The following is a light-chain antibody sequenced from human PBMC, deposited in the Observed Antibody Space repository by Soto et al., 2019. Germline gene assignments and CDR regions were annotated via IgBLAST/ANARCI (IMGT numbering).Light chain of an antibody. V-gene: IGKV3-20*01. CDR1: QSVNSNY. CDR3: QQYGSSLFT. CDR2: GAS. J-gene: IGKJ3*01. Sequence: EIVMTQSPATLSVPPGERATLSCRASQSVNSNYLAWYQQKPDQAPRLLIYGASSRATGIPDRFSGSGSGTDFTLTISRLEPEDFAVYYCQQYGSSLFTFGPGTKVDIK.